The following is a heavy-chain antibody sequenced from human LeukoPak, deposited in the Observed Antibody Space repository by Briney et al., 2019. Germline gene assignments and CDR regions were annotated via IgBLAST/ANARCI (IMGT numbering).Heavy chain of an antibody. J-gene: IGHJ4*02. Sequence: GESLKISCKGSGYSFTSYWIGWGRQLPGKGLEWMGIIYPGDSDTRYSPSFQGQVTISADKSISTAYLQWSSLKASDTAMYYCARSRTDIVATISFDYWGQGTLVTVSS. CDR1: GYSFTSYW. CDR3: ARSRTDIVATISFDY. CDR2: IYPGDSDT. V-gene: IGHV5-51*01. D-gene: IGHD5-12*01.